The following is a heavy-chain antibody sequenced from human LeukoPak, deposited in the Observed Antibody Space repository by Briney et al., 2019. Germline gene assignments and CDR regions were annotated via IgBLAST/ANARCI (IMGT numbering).Heavy chain of an antibody. CDR2: IYYSGST. CDR3: ASSIVVVPAAMDYYYMDV. J-gene: IGHJ6*03. CDR1: GVSNSSGDYY. Sequence: SQTLSLTCTVCGVSNSSGDYYWSWIRQPPGKGLEWIGYIYYSGSTYYNPSLKSRVTISVDTSKNQFSLKLSSVTAADTAVYYCASSIVVVPAAMDYYYMDVWGKGTTVTVSS. V-gene: IGHV4-30-4*08. D-gene: IGHD2-2*01.